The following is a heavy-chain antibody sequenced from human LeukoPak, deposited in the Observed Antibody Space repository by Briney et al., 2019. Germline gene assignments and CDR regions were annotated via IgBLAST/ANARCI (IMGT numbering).Heavy chain of an antibody. CDR3: AKEGYSSSWNADFDY. J-gene: IGHJ4*02. CDR2: ISSSSYI. CDR1: GFTFSSYS. D-gene: IGHD6-13*01. Sequence: GGSLRLSCAASGFTFSSYSMNWVRQAPGKGLEWVSSISSSSYIYYADSVKGRFTISRDNAKNSLYLQMNSLRAEDTAVYYCAKEGYSSSWNADFDYWGLGTLVIVSS. V-gene: IGHV3-21*04.